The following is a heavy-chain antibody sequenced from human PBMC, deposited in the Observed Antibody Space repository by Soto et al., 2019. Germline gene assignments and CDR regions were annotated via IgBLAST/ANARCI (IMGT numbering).Heavy chain of an antibody. D-gene: IGHD3-3*01. V-gene: IGHV4-38-2*01. CDR2: IYDSGTT. CDR1: AYVIGSGHY. Sequence: SETLSLTCVVSAYVIGSGHYWGWGRQPPGEGLGWVGSIYDSGTTYYNPSLRGRVTISADTSKNKLSLSMTCVSAADTAVYYCARSPQYYTPGSSPFDYWGPGTMVTVSS. CDR3: ARSPQYYTPGSSPFDY. J-gene: IGHJ4*03.